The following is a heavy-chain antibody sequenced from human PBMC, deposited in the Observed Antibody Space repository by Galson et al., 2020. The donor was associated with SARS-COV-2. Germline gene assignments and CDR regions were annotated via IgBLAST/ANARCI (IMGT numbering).Heavy chain of an antibody. Sequence: ASVKVSCTTSGYTFGDYDIHWVRQAPGQGLEWMGWINPKSGSTKSAQKFQDRITMARDTSINTAYMELSRLRFDDTAVYYCAKDRYDFWSGIFGVTPHYFDYWGQGTLFTVSA. D-gene: IGHD3-3*01. V-gene: IGHV1-2*02. CDR3: AKDRYDFWSGIFGVTPHYFDY. J-gene: IGHJ4*02. CDR2: INPKSGST. CDR1: GYTFGDYD.